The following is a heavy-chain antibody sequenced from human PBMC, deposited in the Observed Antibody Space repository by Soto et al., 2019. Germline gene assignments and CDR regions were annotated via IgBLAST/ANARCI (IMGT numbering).Heavy chain of an antibody. CDR3: TRANLYSEY. CDR2: IYYNGNT. CDR1: GGSISNHY. D-gene: IGHD7-27*01. J-gene: IGHJ4*02. Sequence: VQLQESGPGLVKPSETLSLTCSVAGGSISNHYWSWIRQPPGKGLEWIGYIYYNGNTNYNPSLKSRVTMSVDTSRNQISPKLTTVTAADTAVYYCTRANLYSEYWGQGTLVTVSS. V-gene: IGHV4-59*11.